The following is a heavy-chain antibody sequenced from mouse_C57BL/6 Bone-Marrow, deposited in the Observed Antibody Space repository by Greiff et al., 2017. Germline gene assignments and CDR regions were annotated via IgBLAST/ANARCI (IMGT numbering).Heavy chain of an antibody. Sequence: VQLKQSGPELVKPGASVKISCKASGYAFSSSWMNWVKQRPGKGLEWIGRIYPGDGDTNYNGKFKGKATLTADKSSSTAYMQLSSLTSEDSAVYFCARSRWLLDAMDYWGQGTSVTVSS. J-gene: IGHJ4*01. CDR3: ARSRWLLDAMDY. D-gene: IGHD2-3*01. CDR1: GYAFSSSW. V-gene: IGHV1-82*01. CDR2: IYPGDGDT.